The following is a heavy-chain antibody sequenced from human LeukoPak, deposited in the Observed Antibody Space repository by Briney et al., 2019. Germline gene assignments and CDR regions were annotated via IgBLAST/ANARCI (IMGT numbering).Heavy chain of an antibody. Sequence: GSSVRVSCKASGGTFSSYTISWVRQAPGQGLEWMGRIIPILGIANYAQKFHGRVTITADKSTSTAYMELSSLRSEDTAVYYCARDAGQPRAFDIWGQGTMVTVSS. CDR1: GGTFSSYT. J-gene: IGHJ3*02. V-gene: IGHV1-69*04. D-gene: IGHD6-13*01. CDR3: ARDAGQPRAFDI. CDR2: IIPILGIA.